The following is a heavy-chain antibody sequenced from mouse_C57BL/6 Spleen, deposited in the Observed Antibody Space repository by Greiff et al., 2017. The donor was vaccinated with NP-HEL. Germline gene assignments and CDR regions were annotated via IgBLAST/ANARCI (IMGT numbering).Heavy chain of an antibody. V-gene: IGHV3-6*01. J-gene: IGHJ4*01. CDR1: GYSITSGYY. CDR3: ARRGGNAYAIDY. Sequence: DVKLQESGPGLVKPSQSLSLTCSVTGYSITSGYYWNWIRQFPGNKLEWMGCISYDGSNNYNPSLKNRISITRDTSKNQFFLKLKSVTTEETATYYCARRGGNAYAIDYWGQGTSVTVSS. D-gene: IGHD2-1*01. CDR2: ISYDGSN.